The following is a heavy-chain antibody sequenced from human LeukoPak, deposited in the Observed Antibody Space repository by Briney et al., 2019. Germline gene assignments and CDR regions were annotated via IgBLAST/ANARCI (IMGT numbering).Heavy chain of an antibody. J-gene: IGHJ4*02. CDR3: AREFGARFDY. D-gene: IGHD3-10*01. CDR1: GGSISSGGYS. CDR2: IYHSGST. Sequence: NPSETLFLTCAVSGGSISSGGYSWSWIRQPPGKGLEWIGYIYHSGSTYYNPSLKSRVTISVDRSKSQFSLKLSSVTAADTAVYYCAREFGARFDYWGQGTLVTVSS. V-gene: IGHV4-30-2*01.